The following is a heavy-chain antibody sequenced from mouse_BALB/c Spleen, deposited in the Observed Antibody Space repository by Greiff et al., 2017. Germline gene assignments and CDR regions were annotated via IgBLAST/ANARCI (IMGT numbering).Heavy chain of an antibody. CDR1: GFSLTSYG. V-gene: IGHV2-9*02. D-gene: IGHD2-14*01. Sequence: VKLMESGPGLVAPSQSLSITCTVSGFSLTSYGVHWVRQPPGKGLEWLGVIWAGGSTNYNSALMSRLSISKDNSKSQVFLKMNSLQTDDTAMYYCARDLPSYYRYDGAMDYWGQGTSVTVSS. CDR2: IWAGGST. CDR3: ARDLPSYYRYDGAMDY. J-gene: IGHJ4*01.